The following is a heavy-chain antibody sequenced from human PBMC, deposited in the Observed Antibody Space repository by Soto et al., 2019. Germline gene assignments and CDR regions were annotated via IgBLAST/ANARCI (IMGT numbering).Heavy chain of an antibody. CDR1: GGSISSYY. J-gene: IGHJ4*02. D-gene: IGHD3-16*02. CDR3: ARSLMITFGGVIVHPTDY. V-gene: IGHV4-59*01. Sequence: PSETLSLTCTVSGGSISSYYWSWIRQPPGKGLEWIGYIYYSGSTNYNPSLKSRVTISVDTSKNQFSLKLSSVTAADTAVYYCARSLMITFGGVIVHPTDYWGQGTLVTVSS. CDR2: IYYSGST.